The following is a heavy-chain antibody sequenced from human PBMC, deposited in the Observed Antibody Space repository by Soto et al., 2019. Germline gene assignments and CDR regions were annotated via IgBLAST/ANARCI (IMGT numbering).Heavy chain of an antibody. CDR1: GFTFSSYS. V-gene: IGHV3-21*01. CDR3: ARDGRDQAGYGMDV. Sequence: EVQLVESGGGLVKPGGSLRLSCAASGFTFSSYSMNWVRQAPGKGLEWVSSISSSSSYIYYAASVKGRFTISRDNAKNSLYLQMNSLRAEDTAVYYCARDGRDQAGYGMDVWGQGTTVTVSS. J-gene: IGHJ6*02. CDR2: ISSSSSYI. D-gene: IGHD6-19*01.